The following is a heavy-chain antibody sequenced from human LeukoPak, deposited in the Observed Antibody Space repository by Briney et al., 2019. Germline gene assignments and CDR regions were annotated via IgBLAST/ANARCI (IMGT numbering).Heavy chain of an antibody. CDR1: GFTFSSYP. Sequence: QSGGSLRLSCAASGFTFSSYPMSWVRQAPGKGLEWVSAVSGSSDYTYYADSVKGRFTISRDNSKNTLYLQMNSLRAEDTAVYYCARDRISSPSFDYWGQGTLVTVSS. V-gene: IGHV3-23*01. D-gene: IGHD3-3*02. J-gene: IGHJ4*02. CDR2: VSGSSDYT. CDR3: ARDRISSPSFDY.